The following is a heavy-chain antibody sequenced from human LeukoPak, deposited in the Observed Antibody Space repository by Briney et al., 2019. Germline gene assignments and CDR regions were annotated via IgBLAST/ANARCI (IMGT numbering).Heavy chain of an antibody. D-gene: IGHD2-2*02. CDR3: ARDRPSRYCSTISCYSASPFDP. J-gene: IGHJ5*02. CDR2: TIPLFGTA. Sequence: SVKVSCKASGGTVSRYAISWVRQPPGQGLEWMGGTIPLFGTANYAQKFQGRVTITADESTGTAYMELSSLRSEDTAVYYCARDRPSRYCSTISCYSASPFDPWGQGTLVTVSS. V-gene: IGHV1-69*13. CDR1: GGTVSRYA.